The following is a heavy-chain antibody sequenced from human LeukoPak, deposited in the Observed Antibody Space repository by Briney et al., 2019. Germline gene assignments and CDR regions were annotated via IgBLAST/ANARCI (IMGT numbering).Heavy chain of an antibody. CDR1: GFTFSSYW. D-gene: IGHD6-13*01. V-gene: IGHV3-74*01. CDR3: AREGVWRQQLVDYYYGMDV. Sequence: GGSLRLSCAASGFTFSSYWMHWVRQAPGKGLVWVSRINSDGSSTSYADSVKGRFTISRDNAKNTLYLQMNSLRAVDTAVYYCAREGVWRQQLVDYYYGMDVWGQGTTVTVSS. J-gene: IGHJ6*02. CDR2: INSDGSST.